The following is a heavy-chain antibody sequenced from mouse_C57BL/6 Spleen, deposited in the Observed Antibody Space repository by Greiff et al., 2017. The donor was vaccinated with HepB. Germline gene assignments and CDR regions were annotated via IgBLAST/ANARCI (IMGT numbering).Heavy chain of an antibody. CDR1: GYTFTSYW. CDR2: IYPGSGST. J-gene: IGHJ3*01. D-gene: IGHD2-4*01. CDR3: ARGNYDYDGVFAY. V-gene: IGHV1-55*01. Sequence: VQLQQSGAELVKPGASVKMSCKASGYTFTSYWITWVKQRPGQGLEWIGDIYPGSGSTNYNEKFKSKATLTVDTSSSTAYMQLSSLTSEDSAVYYCARGNYDYDGVFAYWGQGTLVTVSA.